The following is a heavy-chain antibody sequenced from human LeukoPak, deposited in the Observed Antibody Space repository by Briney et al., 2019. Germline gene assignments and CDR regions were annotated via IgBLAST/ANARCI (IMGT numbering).Heavy chain of an antibody. CDR2: IYYRGNT. CDR1: GDSINSGGYF. Sequence: SGTLSLTCSVSGDSINSGGYFWGWIRQPPGKGLEWIGSIYYRGNTPYNPSLEGRVTMSIDTAKNHVSLELTAVTAADTGMYFCARRRSDSGYHFAFDVWGPGTMVTVSS. CDR3: ARRRSDSGYHFAFDV. V-gene: IGHV4-39*02. J-gene: IGHJ3*01. D-gene: IGHD5-12*01.